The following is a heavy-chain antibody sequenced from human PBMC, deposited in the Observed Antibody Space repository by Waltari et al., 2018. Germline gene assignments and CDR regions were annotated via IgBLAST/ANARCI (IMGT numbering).Heavy chain of an antibody. CDR2: IYNSGST. CDR3: ARSYYDYWSGYPFDR. J-gene: IGHJ4*02. D-gene: IGHD3-3*01. CDR1: GGSISGYF. V-gene: IGHV4-59*01. Sequence: QVQLQESGPGLVKPSETLSLTCTVSGGSISGYFCTWLRQPPGKGLEWIWHIYNSGSTTYNPALNNRVTISEDTSNNQFSLRLSSVTAADTAVYFCARSYYDYWSGYPFDRWGQGTLVTVSS.